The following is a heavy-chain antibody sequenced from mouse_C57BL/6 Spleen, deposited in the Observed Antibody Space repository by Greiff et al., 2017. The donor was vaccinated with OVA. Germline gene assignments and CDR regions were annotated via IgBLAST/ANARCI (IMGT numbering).Heavy chain of an antibody. CDR3: ASGSITTVDQGWFAY. V-gene: IGHV1-9*01. J-gene: IGHJ3*01. CDR2: ILPGRGST. D-gene: IGHD1-1*01. CDR1: GYTFTGYW. Sequence: QVQLKQSGAELMKPGASVKLSCKATGYTFTGYWIAWVKQTPGHGLEWIGEILPGRGSTNYNEKFKGKATFTADTSSNTAYMQLSSLTTEDSAIYFCASGSITTVDQGWFAYWGQGTLVTVSA.